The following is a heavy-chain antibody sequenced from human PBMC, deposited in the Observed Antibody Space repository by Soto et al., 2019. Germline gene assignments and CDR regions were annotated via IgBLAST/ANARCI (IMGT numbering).Heavy chain of an antibody. Sequence: GGSLRLSCAASGFTFSSYGMHWVRQAPGKGLEWVAVISYDGSNKYYADSVKGRFTISRDNSKNTLYLQMNSLRAEDTAVYYCAKAAYSGYGRNPPEPDYWGQGSLVSVSS. CDR3: AKAAYSGYGRNPPEPDY. V-gene: IGHV3-30*18. CDR1: GFTFSSYG. D-gene: IGHD5-12*01. CDR2: ISYDGSNK. J-gene: IGHJ4*02.